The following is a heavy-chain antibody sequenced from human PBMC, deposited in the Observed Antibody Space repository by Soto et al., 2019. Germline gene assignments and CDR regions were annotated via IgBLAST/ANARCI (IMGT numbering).Heavy chain of an antibody. CDR2: IPHDGTNK. D-gene: IGHD3-22*01. J-gene: IGHJ4*02. CDR3: AKDEYYYSRSGYYIFDS. CDR1: GFTFSAYG. V-gene: IGHV3-30*18. Sequence: GGSLRLSCEVSGFTFSAYGMHWVRQAPGKGLEWVAAIPHDGTNKNYGDSVKGRFTISRDNSKKTLYLQMNSLRPEDTALYYCAKDEYYYSRSGYYIFDSWGQGTLVTVSS.